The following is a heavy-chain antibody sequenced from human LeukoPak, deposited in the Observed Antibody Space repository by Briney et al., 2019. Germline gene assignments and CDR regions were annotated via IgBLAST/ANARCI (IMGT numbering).Heavy chain of an antibody. CDR3: ARIYSSGWLDDAFDI. D-gene: IGHD6-19*01. CDR1: GFTFSSYW. J-gene: IGHJ3*02. CDR2: IEQEGSEK. Sequence: GGSLRLSCAASGFTFSSYWMSWVRQAPGKGLEWVANIEQEGSEKYYVDSVKGRFTISRDNAKNSLYLQMNSLRAEDTAVYYCARIYSSGWLDDAFDIWGQGTMVTVSS. V-gene: IGHV3-7*01.